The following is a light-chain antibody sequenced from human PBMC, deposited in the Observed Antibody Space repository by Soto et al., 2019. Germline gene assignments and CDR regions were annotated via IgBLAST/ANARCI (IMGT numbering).Light chain of an antibody. V-gene: IGLV2-14*01. CDR1: NSDVGGYNY. Sequence: QSVLTQPASVSGSPGQSITIFCTGTNSDVGGYNYVSWYHQHPGKAPKLIIYGVTNRPSGVSDRFSGSKSGYTASLTISGLRAEDEADYYCSSYTNNGAPVFATGTKVTVL. CDR3: SSYTNNGAPV. CDR2: GVT. J-gene: IGLJ1*01.